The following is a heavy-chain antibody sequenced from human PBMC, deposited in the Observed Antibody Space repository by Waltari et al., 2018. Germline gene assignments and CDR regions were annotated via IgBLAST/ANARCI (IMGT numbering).Heavy chain of an antibody. CDR1: GFTLRDYS. CDR3: SRHTPCHAGICPHAFDI. D-gene: IGHD2-15*01. J-gene: IGHJ3*02. V-gene: IGHV3-21*01. Sequence: EVQLVESGGGLVKPGGSLRLSCAASGFTLRDYSLNWVRQAPGKGREWVSAISPTSAFIYYADSGRGRFTLSRDNAKNSLFLQMNGLRADDTAVFYCSRHTPCHAGICPHAFDIWGEGTVVTVSS. CDR2: ISPTSAFI.